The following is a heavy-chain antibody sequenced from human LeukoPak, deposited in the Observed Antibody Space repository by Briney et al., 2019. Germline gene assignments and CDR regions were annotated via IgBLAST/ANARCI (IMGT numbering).Heavy chain of an antibody. D-gene: IGHD6-13*01. J-gene: IGHJ6*03. V-gene: IGHV1-2*02. CDR2: INPNSGST. CDR1: GYTFTGYY. Sequence: GASVKVSCEASGYTFTGYYMHWVRQAPGQGLEWMGWINPNSGSTNYAQKFQGRVTMTRDTSISTAYMELSRLRSDDTAVYYCARDAIAAAGTQLPYYYYYMDVWGKGTTVTISS. CDR3: ARDAIAAAGTQLPYYYYYMDV.